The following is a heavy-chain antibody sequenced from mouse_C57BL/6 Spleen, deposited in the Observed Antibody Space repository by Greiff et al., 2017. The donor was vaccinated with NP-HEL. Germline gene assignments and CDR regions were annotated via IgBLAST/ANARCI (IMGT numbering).Heavy chain of an antibody. V-gene: IGHV1-82*01. CDR2: IYPGDGDT. CDR1: GYAFSSSW. Sequence: VQLQQSGPELVKPGASVKISCKASGYAFSSSWMNWVKQRPGKGLEWIGRIYPGDGDTNYNGKFKGKATLTADKSSSTAYMQLSSLTSEDSAVDFCAREFITTVVAKDYWGQGTLVTVSA. D-gene: IGHD1-1*01. J-gene: IGHJ3*01. CDR3: AREFITTVVAKDY.